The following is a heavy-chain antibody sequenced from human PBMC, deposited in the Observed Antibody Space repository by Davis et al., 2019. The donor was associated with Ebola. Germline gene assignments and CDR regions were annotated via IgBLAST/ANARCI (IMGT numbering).Heavy chain of an antibody. CDR1: GYTFTSYD. CDR2: MNPNSGNT. V-gene: IGHV1-8*01. CDR3: ARFGVLWFGELLYHYYYGMDV. J-gene: IGHJ6*04. Sequence: AASVKVSCKASGYTFTSYDINWVRQATGQGLEWMGWMNPNSGNTGYAQKFQGRVTMTRNTSISTAYMELSSLRSEDTAVYYCARFGVLWFGELLYHYYYGMDVWGKGTTVTVSS. D-gene: IGHD3-10*01.